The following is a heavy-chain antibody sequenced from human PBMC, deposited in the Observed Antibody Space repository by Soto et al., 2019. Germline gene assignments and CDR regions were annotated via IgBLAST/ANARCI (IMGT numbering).Heavy chain of an antibody. V-gene: IGHV3-66*02. Sequence: PGGSLRLSCAASGFTVSNKYMSWVRQAPGKGLEWVSVIYSDGSTYYADSVKGRFTISRDNSKNTLFLQMNSLRAEDTAVYYCARYHYKYYDSSGYYRSPAYWGQGTPVTVSS. D-gene: IGHD3-22*01. CDR1: GFTVSNKY. J-gene: IGHJ4*02. CDR3: ARYHYKYYDSSGYYRSPAY. CDR2: IYSDGST.